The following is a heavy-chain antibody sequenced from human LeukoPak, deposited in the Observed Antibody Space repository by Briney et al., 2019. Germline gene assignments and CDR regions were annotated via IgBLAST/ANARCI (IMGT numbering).Heavy chain of an antibody. CDR2: IYYSGST. V-gene: IGHV4-39*07. Sequence: SETLSLTCTVSGGSISSRGYYWGWIRQPPGKGLEWIGSIYYSGSTYYNPSLKSRVTISVDTSKNQFSLKLSSVTAADTAVYYCAKGFRYSSSWSDVFDYWGQGTLVTVSS. CDR3: AKGFRYSSSWSDVFDY. J-gene: IGHJ4*02. D-gene: IGHD6-13*01. CDR1: GGSISSRGYY.